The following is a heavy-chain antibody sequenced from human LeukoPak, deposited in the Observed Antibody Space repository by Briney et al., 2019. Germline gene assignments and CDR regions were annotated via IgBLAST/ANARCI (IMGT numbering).Heavy chain of an antibody. CDR2: ISWNSGSI. Sequence: GGSLRLSCAASGFTFDDYAMHWVRQAPGKGLEWVSGISWNSGSIGYADSVKGRFTISRDNAKNSLYLQTNSLRAEDMALYYCAKGLRFLEWLPLDFDYWGQGTLVTVSS. CDR1: GFTFDDYA. J-gene: IGHJ4*02. V-gene: IGHV3-9*03. CDR3: AKGLRFLEWLPLDFDY. D-gene: IGHD3-3*01.